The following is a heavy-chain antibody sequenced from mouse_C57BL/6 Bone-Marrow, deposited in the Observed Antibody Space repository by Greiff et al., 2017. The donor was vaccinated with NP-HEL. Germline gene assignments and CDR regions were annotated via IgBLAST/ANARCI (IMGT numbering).Heavy chain of an antibody. CDR2: ISDGGSYT. V-gene: IGHV5-4*01. D-gene: IGHD2-4*01. CDR1: GFTFSSHA. J-gene: IGHJ3*01. CDR3: ARWDYDSWFAY. Sequence: EVQLVESGGGLVKPGGSLKLSCAASGFTFSSHAMSWVRQTPEKRLEWVATISDGGSYTYYPDNVKGRFTISRDNAKNNLYLQMSHLKSEDTAMYYCARWDYDSWFAYWGQGTLVTVSA.